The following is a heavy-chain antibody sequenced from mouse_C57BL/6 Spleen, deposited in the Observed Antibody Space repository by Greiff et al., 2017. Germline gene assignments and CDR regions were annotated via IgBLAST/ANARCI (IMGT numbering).Heavy chain of an antibody. CDR1: GYTFTSYW. Sequence: QVQLQQPGAELVKPGASVKLSCKASGYTFTSYWMHWVKQRPGQGLEWIGMIHPNSGSTNYNQKFKSKATLTVDKSSSTAYMQLSSLTSEDAAVYYCARSKNYFMDYWGQGTSVTVSS. CDR3: ARSKNYFMDY. CDR2: IHPNSGST. J-gene: IGHJ4*01. V-gene: IGHV1-64*01.